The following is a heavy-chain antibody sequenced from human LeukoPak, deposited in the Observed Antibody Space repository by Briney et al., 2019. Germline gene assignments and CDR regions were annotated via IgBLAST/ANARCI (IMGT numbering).Heavy chain of an antibody. J-gene: IGHJ6*02. D-gene: IGHD2-2*02. CDR2: IKQDGSEK. Sequence: GGSLRLSCAASGSTFSSYWMSWVRQAPGKGLGWVANIKQDGSEKYYVDSVKGRFPISRDNAKNSLYLQMNSLRAEDTAAYYCARERYCSSTSCYTVYYYGMDVWGQGTTVTVSS. CDR1: GSTFSSYW. CDR3: ARERYCSSTSCYTVYYYGMDV. V-gene: IGHV3-7*01.